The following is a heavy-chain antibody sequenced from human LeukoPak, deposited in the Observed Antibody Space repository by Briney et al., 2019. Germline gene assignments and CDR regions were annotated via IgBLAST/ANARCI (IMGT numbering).Heavy chain of an antibody. D-gene: IGHD1-26*01. V-gene: IGHV4-4*09. J-gene: IGHJ4*02. CDR1: GGSISSYY. Sequence: SETLSLTCTVSGGSISSYYWSWIRQPPGKGLEWIGYIYTSGSTNYNPSLKSRVTISVDTSKNQFSLRLSSVTAADTAVYYCARIRRGGSGSYYGYYFDYWGQGTLVTVSS. CDR3: ARIRRGGSGSYYGYYFDY. CDR2: IYTSGST.